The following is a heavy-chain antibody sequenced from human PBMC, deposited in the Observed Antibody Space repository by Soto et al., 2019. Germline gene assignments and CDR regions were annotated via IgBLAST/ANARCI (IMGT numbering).Heavy chain of an antibody. J-gene: IGHJ3*02. D-gene: IGHD6-13*01. CDR1: GYNFATNW. V-gene: IGHV5-51*01. Sequence: GESLKISCTGSGYNFATNWIAWVRQMPGKGLEWMAIIYPGDSDSRYSPSFSGQVTISADKSISTAYLQWGSLRASDTAIYYCARQSSSSWYGNAFDIRGQGTMVTVSS. CDR2: IYPGDSDS. CDR3: ARQSSSSWYGNAFDI.